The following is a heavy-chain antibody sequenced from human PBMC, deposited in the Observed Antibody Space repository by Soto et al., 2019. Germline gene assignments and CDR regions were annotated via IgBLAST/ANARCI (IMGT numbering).Heavy chain of an antibody. CDR2: IGTAGDT. CDR3: ARVKWLRRGDYYYYMDV. V-gene: IGHV3-13*01. J-gene: IGHJ6*03. D-gene: IGHD5-12*01. Sequence: EVQLVESGGGLVQPGGSLRLSCAASGFTFSSYDMHWVRQATGKGLEWVSAIGTAGDTYYPGSVKGRFTISRENAKNSLYRQMNSLRAGDTAVYYCARVKWLRRGDYYYYMDVWGKGTTVTVSS. CDR1: GFTFSSYD.